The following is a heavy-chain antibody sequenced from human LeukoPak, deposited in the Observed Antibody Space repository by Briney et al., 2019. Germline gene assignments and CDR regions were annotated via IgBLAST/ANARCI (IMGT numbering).Heavy chain of an antibody. D-gene: IGHD5-12*01. J-gene: IGHJ4*02. CDR1: GASISNYY. Sequence: SETLSLTCTVSGASISNYYWSWIRQPPGKGLEWIGYIYHSGSTYYNPSLKSRVTISVDRSKNQFSLKLSSVTAADTAVYFCARVKIVATVTIAYYFDYWGQGTLVTVSS. CDR3: ARVKIVATVTIAYYFDY. CDR2: IYHSGST. V-gene: IGHV4-59*12.